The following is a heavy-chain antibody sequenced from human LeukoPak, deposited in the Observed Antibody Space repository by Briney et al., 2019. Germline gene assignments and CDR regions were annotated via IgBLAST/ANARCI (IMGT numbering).Heavy chain of an antibody. CDR1: GGTFSSYA. Sequence: SVKVSCMASGGTFSSYAISWVLQAPGQGLEWMGGIIPIFGTANYAQKFQGRVTITADESTSTAYMELSSLRSEDTAVYYCAKDQKRGYSYGYLFYYYYMDVWGKGTTVTISS. J-gene: IGHJ6*03. D-gene: IGHD5-18*01. CDR2: IIPIFGTA. V-gene: IGHV1-69*13. CDR3: AKDQKRGYSYGYLFYYYYMDV.